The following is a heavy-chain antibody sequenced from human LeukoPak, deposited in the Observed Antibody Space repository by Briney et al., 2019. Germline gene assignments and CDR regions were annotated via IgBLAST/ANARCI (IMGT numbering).Heavy chain of an antibody. CDR3: ARGGYIGANRNAFDI. D-gene: IGHD5-24*01. Sequence: SETLSLTCTVSGGSISGYYWSWIRQPARKGLEWIGRIYTSGSTNYNPSLKSRVTMSVDTSKNQFSLKLSSMTAADTAVYYCARGGYIGANRNAFDIWGQGTTVTVSS. J-gene: IGHJ3*02. V-gene: IGHV4-4*07. CDR1: GGSISGYY. CDR2: IYTSGST.